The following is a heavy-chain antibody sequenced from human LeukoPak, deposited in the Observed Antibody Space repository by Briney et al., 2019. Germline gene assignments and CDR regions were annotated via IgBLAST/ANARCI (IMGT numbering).Heavy chain of an antibody. CDR2: IRYDGSNK. CDR1: GFTFSSYG. J-gene: IGHJ4*02. V-gene: IGHV3-30*02. D-gene: IGHD6-19*01. Sequence: PGGSLRLSCAASGFTFSSYGMHWVRRAPGKGLEWVAFIRYDGSNKYYADSVKGRFTVSRDNSKNTLYLQMNSLRAEDTAVYYCAKDRIAVAGTRIDYWGQGTLVTVSS. CDR3: AKDRIAVAGTRIDY.